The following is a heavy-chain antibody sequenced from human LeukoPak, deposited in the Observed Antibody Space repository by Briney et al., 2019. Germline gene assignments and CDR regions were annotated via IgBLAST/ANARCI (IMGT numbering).Heavy chain of an antibody. J-gene: IGHJ3*02. V-gene: IGHV1-46*01. CDR2: INPSGGST. CDR1: GYTFTSYY. Sequence: GASVKVSCKASGYTFTSYYMHWVRQAPGQGLEWMGIINPSGGSTSYAQKFQGRVTMTRDTSTSTVYMELSSLRSEDTAVYYWARGVVTATQHDAFDIWGQGTMVTVSS. D-gene: IGHD2-21*02. CDR3: ARGVVTATQHDAFDI.